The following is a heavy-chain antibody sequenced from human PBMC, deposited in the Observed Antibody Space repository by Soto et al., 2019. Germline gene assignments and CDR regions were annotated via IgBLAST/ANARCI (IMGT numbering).Heavy chain of an antibody. Sequence: EVQLVESGGGLVQPGGSLRLSCAASGFTFSSYSMNSVRQAPGKGLEWVSYINSGSDTIYYADSVKGRFTISRDNAKNSLYLQMNSLRDEDTAVYYCARDILRYCSGTTCYSYYFDYWGQGTLVTVSS. V-gene: IGHV3-48*02. CDR1: GFTFSSYS. CDR2: INSGSDTI. D-gene: IGHD2-2*01. J-gene: IGHJ4*02. CDR3: ARDILRYCSGTTCYSYYFDY.